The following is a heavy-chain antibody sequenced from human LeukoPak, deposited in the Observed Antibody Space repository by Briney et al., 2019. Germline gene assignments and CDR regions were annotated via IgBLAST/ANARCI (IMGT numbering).Heavy chain of an antibody. CDR3: ARGPSLVPATIYYHYMDV. D-gene: IGHD2-2*01. V-gene: IGHV3-53*01. CDR2: IYGDDYT. CDR1: GFTVGSNY. Sequence: GGSLRLSCAASGFTVGSNYMTWVRQAPGKGLEWVALIYGDDYTFYANSVEGRFTVSRDRSKNTVYLRLNSLRPEDTAVYFCARGPSLVPATIYYHYMDVWGTGTTVTVSS. J-gene: IGHJ6*03.